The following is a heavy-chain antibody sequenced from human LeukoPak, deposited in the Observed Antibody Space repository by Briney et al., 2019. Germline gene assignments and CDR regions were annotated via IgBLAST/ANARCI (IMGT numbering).Heavy chain of an antibody. CDR2: IFYSGST. J-gene: IGHJ5*02. CDR1: GGSTSGGDFY. CDR3: ARRRNYGDYVNWFDP. D-gene: IGHD4-17*01. Sequence: SETLSLTCNVSGGSTSGGDFYWSWFRQSPGKGLEWIGHIFYSGSTNYNPSLESRVTISIDRSEKQFSLKLRSVTAADTAVYYCARRRNYGDYVNWFDPWGQGTLVTVSS. V-gene: IGHV4-30-4*08.